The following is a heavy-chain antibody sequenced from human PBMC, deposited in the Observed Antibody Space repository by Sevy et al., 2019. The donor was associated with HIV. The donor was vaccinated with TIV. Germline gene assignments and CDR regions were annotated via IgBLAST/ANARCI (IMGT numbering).Heavy chain of an antibody. CDR1: EFTFSSYG. J-gene: IGHJ4*02. V-gene: IGHV3-30*02. CDR3: AKEHGVWESTLRLANDY. Sequence: GGSLRLSCEASEFTFSSYGMHWVRQAPGKGLEWVAFVRFDGSFGTYARSVKGRFSISRDNSRTVLYLQMNSLTTEDTALYYCAKEHGVWESTLRLANDYWGQGALVTVSS. D-gene: IGHD1-26*01. CDR2: VRFDGSFG.